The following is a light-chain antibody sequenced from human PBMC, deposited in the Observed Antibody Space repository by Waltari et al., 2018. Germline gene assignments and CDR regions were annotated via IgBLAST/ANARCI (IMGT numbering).Light chain of an antibody. J-gene: IGLJ3*02. Sequence: QTVVTQEPSFSVSPGGAVPLTCPLSPAPVSASFYPGWYQQTPGQAPRTLIYSTNTRSSGVPDRFSGSILGSKAALTITGAQADDESDYYCVLYLPSGIWVFGGGTKLTVL. V-gene: IGLV8-61*01. CDR2: STN. CDR3: VLYLPSGIWV. CDR1: PAPVSASFY.